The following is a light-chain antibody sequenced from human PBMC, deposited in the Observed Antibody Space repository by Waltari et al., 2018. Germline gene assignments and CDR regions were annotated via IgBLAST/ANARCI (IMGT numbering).Light chain of an antibody. J-gene: IGKJ1*01. CDR2: WAS. V-gene: IGKV4-1*01. Sequence: DIVMTQSPDSLAVSLGERATINCKSSQNILYSSNSKNYLAWYQHKPGQPPKRRIYWASTREAGVPDRFSGSGSETDFTLTISSLQADDFAVYYCQQYNDWPPWTFGQGTKVE. CDR3: QQYNDWPPWT. CDR1: QNILYSSNSKNY.